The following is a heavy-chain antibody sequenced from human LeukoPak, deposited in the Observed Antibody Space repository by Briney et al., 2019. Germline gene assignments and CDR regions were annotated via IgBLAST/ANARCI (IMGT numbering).Heavy chain of an antibody. Sequence: GGPLRLSCAASGFTFSSYWMSWVRQAPEKGLEWVANIKQDGSGKYYVDSVKGRFTISRDNAKNSLYLQMNSLRAEDTAVYYCARDSLTYYYDSSGPTDYWGQGTLVTVSS. D-gene: IGHD3-22*01. J-gene: IGHJ4*02. CDR2: IKQDGSGK. V-gene: IGHV3-7*01. CDR3: ARDSLTYYYDSSGPTDY. CDR1: GFTFSSYW.